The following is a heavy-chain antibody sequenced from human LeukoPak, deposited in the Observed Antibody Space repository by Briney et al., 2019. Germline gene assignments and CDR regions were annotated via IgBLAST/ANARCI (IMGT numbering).Heavy chain of an antibody. CDR3: ARHEVATGNFNYYYYYGMDV. CDR1: GYSFTSYW. V-gene: IGHV5-10-1*01. Sequence: GESLRISWKGSGYSFTSYWISGVRQMPGKGLEWMGRIDPSDSYTNYSPSFQGHVTISADKSISTAYLQWSSLKASNTAMYYCARHEVATGNFNYYYYYGMDVWGQGTTVTVSS. D-gene: IGHD5-12*01. J-gene: IGHJ6*02. CDR2: IDPSDSYT.